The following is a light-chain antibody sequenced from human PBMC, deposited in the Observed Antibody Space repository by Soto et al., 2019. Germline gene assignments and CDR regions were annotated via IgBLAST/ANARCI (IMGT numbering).Light chain of an antibody. Sequence: EIVLTQSPGSLSLSPGERATLSCRASQSVSNSYLAWYQQKRGQAPRLLIYDASKRATGIPARFSGSGSGTDFTLTISSLEPEDFAVYYCQQRSNWPRTFGQGTKVDIK. CDR1: QSVSNSY. J-gene: IGKJ1*01. CDR3: QQRSNWPRT. CDR2: DAS. V-gene: IGKV3-11*01.